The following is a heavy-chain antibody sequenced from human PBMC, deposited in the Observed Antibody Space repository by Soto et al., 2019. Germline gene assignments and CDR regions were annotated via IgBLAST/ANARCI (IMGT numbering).Heavy chain of an antibody. Sequence: GGSLILSCAASGFNFRSYAMRWVRPAPGKGLEWVSAISGSGGSTYYADSVKGRLTISRDNSKNTLYLQMNSLRAEDTAVYYCAKAKYCSSTSCYGGNFDYWGQGTLVTVSS. D-gene: IGHD2-2*01. CDR2: ISGSGGST. CDR1: GFNFRSYA. CDR3: AKAKYCSSTSCYGGNFDY. V-gene: IGHV3-23*01. J-gene: IGHJ4*02.